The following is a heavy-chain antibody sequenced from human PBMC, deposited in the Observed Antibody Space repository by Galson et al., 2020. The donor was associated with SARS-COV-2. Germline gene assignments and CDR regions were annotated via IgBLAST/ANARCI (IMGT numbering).Heavy chain of an antibody. J-gene: IGHJ4*02. Sequence: GESLKISCSASGFTFSSYGMHWVRQAPGKGLEWVAVISYDGSNKYYADSVKGRFTISRDKSKNTLYLQMNSLRAEDTAVYYCARTAGGSYLALDYGSQGTRVIGFS. CDR3: ARTAGGSYLALDY. CDR1: GFTFSSYG. CDR2: ISYDGSNK. D-gene: IGHD1-26*01. V-gene: IGHV3-30*03.